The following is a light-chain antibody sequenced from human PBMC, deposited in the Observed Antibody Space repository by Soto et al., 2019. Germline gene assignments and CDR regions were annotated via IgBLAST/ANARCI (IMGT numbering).Light chain of an antibody. Sequence: EIVLTQSPATLSLSPGERASLSCRASQNIANYLAWYQHKPGQAPRLLIYDASNRATGIPARFGGSGSGTDFTLTIASLEPEDFAVYYCQQRSDWPTFGQGTRLEIK. CDR1: QNIANY. V-gene: IGKV3-11*01. CDR2: DAS. J-gene: IGKJ5*01. CDR3: QQRSDWPT.